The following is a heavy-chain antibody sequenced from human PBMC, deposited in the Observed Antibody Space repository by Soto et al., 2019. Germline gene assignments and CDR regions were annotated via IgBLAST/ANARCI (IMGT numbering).Heavy chain of an antibody. V-gene: IGHV3-53*01. CDR3: AGAHIVPAAIYYYYGMDV. Sequence: PGGSLRLSCAASGFTVSSNYMSWVRQAPGKGLEWVSVIYSGGSTYYADSVKGRFTISRDNSKNTLYLQMNSLRAEDTAVYYCAGAHIVPAAIYYYYGMDVWGQGTTVTVSS. CDR1: GFTVSSNY. J-gene: IGHJ6*02. D-gene: IGHD2-2*02. CDR2: IYSGGST.